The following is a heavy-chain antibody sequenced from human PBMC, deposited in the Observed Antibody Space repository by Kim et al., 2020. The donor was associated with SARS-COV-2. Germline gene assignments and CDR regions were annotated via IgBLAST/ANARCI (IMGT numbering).Heavy chain of an antibody. V-gene: IGHV3-21*01. CDR2: ITTSGNYM. CDR1: GFTFSIYT. Sequence: GGSLRLSCAASGFTFSIYTMNWVRQAPGKGLEWVSSITTSGNYMYYADSVKGRFTVSRDNAKNSLYLQMNSLRAEDTAIYYCARASAGIYYDSSYWGQGTLLTVSS. D-gene: IGHD3-22*01. J-gene: IGHJ4*02. CDR3: ARASAGIYYDSSY.